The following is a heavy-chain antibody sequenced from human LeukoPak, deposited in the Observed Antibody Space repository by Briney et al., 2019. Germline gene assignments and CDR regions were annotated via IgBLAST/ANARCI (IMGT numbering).Heavy chain of an antibody. CDR2: ISKSGDNT. D-gene: IGHD4-17*01. J-gene: IGHJ4*02. V-gene: IGHV3-23*01. CDR3: AKDGPYGLDY. CDR1: GFSFSTYA. Sequence: PGGSLRLSCAASGFSFSTYAMTWVRQAPGEGLEWVSGISKSGDNTYYTDSVKGRFTISRDNSRNTLLLQMSSLRAEDTALYYCAKDGPYGLDYWGQGTLVTVSS.